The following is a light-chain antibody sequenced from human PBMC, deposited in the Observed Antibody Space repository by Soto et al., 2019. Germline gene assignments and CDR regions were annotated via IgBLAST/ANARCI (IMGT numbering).Light chain of an antibody. J-gene: IGKJ1*01. Sequence: DIQMTHSPSSLSASVGDRITITCRASQSISSYLNWYQQKPGKAPKFLIYAASSLQSGVPSRFSGSGSGTDFTLTISSLQPEDFATYYCQQSYRRRTFGQGTKVDIK. CDR1: QSISSY. CDR3: QQSYRRRT. CDR2: AAS. V-gene: IGKV1-39*01.